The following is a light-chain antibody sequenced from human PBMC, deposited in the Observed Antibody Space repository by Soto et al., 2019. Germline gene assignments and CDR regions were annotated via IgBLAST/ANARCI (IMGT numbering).Light chain of an antibody. V-gene: IGLV2-14*01. J-gene: IGLJ2*01. CDR3: SSYTSSSTSVV. CDR1: SSDVGTYNY. Sequence: QSALTQPASVSGSPGQSITISCTGTSSDVGTYNYVSWYQQHPGKAPKLMIYDVSNRPSGVSDRFSGSKSGNTASLTISGLQAEDEADYYCSSYTSSSTSVVFGGGTQLTAL. CDR2: DVS.